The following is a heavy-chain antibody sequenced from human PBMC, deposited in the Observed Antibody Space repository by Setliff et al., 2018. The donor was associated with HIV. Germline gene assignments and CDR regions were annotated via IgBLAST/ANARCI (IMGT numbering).Heavy chain of an antibody. Sequence: SETLSLTCTVSGGSISSGSYYWSWIRQPAGKGLEWIGRIYASGSTNYNPSLKSRVTILVDTSKNQLSLKLSSVTAADTAVYYCGRHTGVEGSWFPGDYWGQGTLVTVSS. J-gene: IGHJ4*02. CDR1: GGSISSGSYY. D-gene: IGHD1-26*01. V-gene: IGHV4-61*02. CDR2: IYASGST. CDR3: GRHTGVEGSWFPGDY.